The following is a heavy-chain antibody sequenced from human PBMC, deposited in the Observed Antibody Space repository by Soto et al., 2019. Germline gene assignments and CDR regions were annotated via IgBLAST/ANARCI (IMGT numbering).Heavy chain of an antibody. V-gene: IGHV1-3*01. J-gene: IGHJ4*02. Sequence: GASVKVSCKSSGFTFTSYAIHWLRQAHGQRPQWMGWINGGSGNTKYSQEFQGRVTFTRDTFATTAYLELSSLRSEDTAVYYCARVPPWGNSAGDYYIQHYDSWGQGTPVTVSS. CDR2: INGGSGNT. CDR1: GFTFTSYA. D-gene: IGHD3-10*01. CDR3: ARVPPWGNSAGDYYIQHYDS.